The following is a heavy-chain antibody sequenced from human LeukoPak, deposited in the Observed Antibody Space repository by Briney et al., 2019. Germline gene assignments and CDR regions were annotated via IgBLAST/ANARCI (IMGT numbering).Heavy chain of an antibody. D-gene: IGHD1-26*01. J-gene: IGHJ4*02. V-gene: IGHV1-69*04. CDR2: IIPILGIA. Sequence: ASVKVSFQASGGIFRSYAFYWVRQAPGQGLEWMGRIIPILGIANYAQKFQGRVTITADKSTSTAYMELSSLRSEDTAVYYCARGPLGGGSGSYCFDYWGQGTLVTVSS. CDR3: ARGPLGGGSGSYCFDY. CDR1: GGIFRSYA.